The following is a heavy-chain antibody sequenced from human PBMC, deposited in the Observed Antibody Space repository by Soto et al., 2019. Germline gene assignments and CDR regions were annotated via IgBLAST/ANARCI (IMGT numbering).Heavy chain of an antibody. CDR1: GFTFSSYA. D-gene: IGHD2-15*01. V-gene: IGHV3-30-3*01. Sequence: QVQLVESGGGVVQPGRSLRLSCAASGFTFSSYAMHWVRQAPGKGLEWVAVISYDGSNKYYADSVKGRFTISRDNSKKMPYPQTNSLRAEDTAVYYCGRREVVAANSLYYYYAFDVWGQGTTVTVSS. CDR2: ISYDGSNK. CDR3: GRREVVAANSLYYYYAFDV. J-gene: IGHJ6*02.